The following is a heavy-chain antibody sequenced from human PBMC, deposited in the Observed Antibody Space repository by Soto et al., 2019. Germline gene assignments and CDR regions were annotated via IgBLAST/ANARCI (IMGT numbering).Heavy chain of an antibody. D-gene: IGHD3-10*01. Sequence: ASVKVSCKASGYTFTGYYMHWVRQAPGQGLEWMGWINPNSGGTNYAQKFQGWVTMTRDTSISTAYMELSRLRSDDTAVYYCARASESVRSGIGWFDPWGQGTLVTVSS. J-gene: IGHJ5*02. V-gene: IGHV1-2*04. CDR2: INPNSGGT. CDR3: ARASESVRSGIGWFDP. CDR1: GYTFTGYY.